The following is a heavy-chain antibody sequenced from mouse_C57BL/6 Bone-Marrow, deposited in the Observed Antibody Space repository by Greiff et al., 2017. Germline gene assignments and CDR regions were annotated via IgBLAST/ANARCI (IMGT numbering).Heavy chain of an antibody. J-gene: IGHJ2*01. CDR2: IYPGNSDP. V-gene: IGHV1-5*01. D-gene: IGHD1-1*01. CDR1: GYTFTSYW. Sequence: VPLKASGTVLARPGASVTMSCKTSGYTFTSYWMHWVKQRPGQGLEWIGAIYPGNSDPSSNQKFKGKAKLTAVTSASTAYLGLSSLTNEDSAVYYGTAYYGSSDYFDYWGQGTTLTVSS. CDR3: TAYYGSSDYFDY.